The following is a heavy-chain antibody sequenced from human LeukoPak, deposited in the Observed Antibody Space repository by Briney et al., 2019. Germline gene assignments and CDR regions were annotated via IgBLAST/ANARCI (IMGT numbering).Heavy chain of an antibody. V-gene: IGHV3-23*01. CDR2: ISGSGGST. CDR1: GFTFSSYA. CDR3: AKAPPSSPYYYDSSGYSGPPDY. D-gene: IGHD3-22*01. J-gene: IGHJ4*02. Sequence: GGSLRLSCAASGFTFSSYAMSWVRQAPGKGLEWVSAISGSGGSTYYADSVKGRFTISRDNSKNTLYLQMNSLRAEDTAVYYCAKAPPSSPYYYDSSGYSGPPDYWGQGTLATVSS.